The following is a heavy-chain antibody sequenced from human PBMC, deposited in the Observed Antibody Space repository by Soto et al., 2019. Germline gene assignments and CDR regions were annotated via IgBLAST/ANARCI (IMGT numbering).Heavy chain of an antibody. CDR1: GGSISTYY. V-gene: IGHV4-59*01. Sequence: PSETLSLTCTVSGGSISTYYWSWIRQPPGKGLEWIGFIYYTGSTNYNPSLKSRVTLSLGTSKNQFSLKLSSVTAADTAVYYCARASSCAYDSCAFDPWGQGTLVTVSS. CDR2: IYYTGST. CDR3: ARASSCAYDSCAFDP. D-gene: IGHD3-16*01. J-gene: IGHJ5*02.